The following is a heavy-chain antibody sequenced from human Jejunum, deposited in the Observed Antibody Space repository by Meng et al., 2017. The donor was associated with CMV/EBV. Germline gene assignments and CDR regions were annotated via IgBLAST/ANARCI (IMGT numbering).Heavy chain of an antibody. J-gene: IGHJ4*02. V-gene: IGHV4-34*01. CDR3: GRRVVPAAIGY. CDR2: INHIGST. Sequence: LTCAVYGASFGGYYWTWARQPPGKGLEWIGEINHIGSTKYNPSLNSRVTISLDTAKNQFFLKLSSVTAADTAIYYCGRRVVPAAIGYWGPGSLVTVSS. D-gene: IGHD2-2*01. CDR1: GASFGGYY.